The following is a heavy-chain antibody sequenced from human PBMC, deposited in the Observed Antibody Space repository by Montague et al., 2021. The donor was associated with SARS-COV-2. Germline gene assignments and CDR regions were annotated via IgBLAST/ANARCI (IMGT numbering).Heavy chain of an antibody. D-gene: IGHD5-12*01. CDR3: ARAYSGYDYFHY. V-gene: IGHV3-30-3*01. J-gene: IGHJ4*02. CDR2: ISYDGSNK. Sequence: SLRLSCAASGFTFSSYAMHWVRQAPGKGLEWVAVISYDGSNKYYADSVKGRFTISRDNSKNTLYLQMNSLRAEDTAVYYCARAYSGYDYFHYWGQGTLVTVSS. CDR1: GFTFSSYA.